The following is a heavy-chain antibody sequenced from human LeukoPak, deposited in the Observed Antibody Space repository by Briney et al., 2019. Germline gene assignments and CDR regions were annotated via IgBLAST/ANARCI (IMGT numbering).Heavy chain of an antibody. Sequence: SETLSLTCAVYGGSFSGYYWSWIRQPPGKGLEWIGEINHSGSTNYNPSLKSRVTISVDTSKNQFSLKLSSVTAADTAVYYCARGAWQLPDCWGQGTLVTVSS. CDR1: GGSFSGYY. D-gene: IGHD6-6*01. CDR2: INHSGST. V-gene: IGHV4-34*01. CDR3: ARGAWQLPDC. J-gene: IGHJ4*02.